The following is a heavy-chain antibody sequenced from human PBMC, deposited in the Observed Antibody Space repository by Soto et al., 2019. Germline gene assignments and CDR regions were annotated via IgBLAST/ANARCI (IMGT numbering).Heavy chain of an antibody. V-gene: IGHV6-1*01. CDR2: TYYRSKWYN. CDR1: GDSVSSNSAA. D-gene: IGHD1-26*01. J-gene: IGHJ6*02. CDR3: TRVFAPTGSQQDYYYYGMDV. Sequence: SQTLSLTCAISGDSVSSNSAAWNWIRQSPSRGLEWLGRTYYRSKWYNDYAVSVKSRITINPDTSKNQFSLQLNSVTPEDTAVYYCTRVFAPTGSQQDYYYYGMDVWGQGTTVTVSS.